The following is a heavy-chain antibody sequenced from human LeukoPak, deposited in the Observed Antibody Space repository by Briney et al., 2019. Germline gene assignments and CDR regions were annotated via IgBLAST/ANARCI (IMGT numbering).Heavy chain of an antibody. CDR1: GGSISSGSYY. J-gene: IGHJ4*02. CDR2: LYTTGST. V-gene: IGHV4-61*02. D-gene: IGHD5-12*01. CDR3: ARFVGGSTGNDY. Sequence: SETLSLTCTVSGGSISSGSYYWSWIRQPAGKGLEWLGRLYTTGSTNYNPSLKGRVTISVDTSKNQFSLRLSSVTAADTAVYYCARFVGGSTGNDYWGQGTLVTVSS.